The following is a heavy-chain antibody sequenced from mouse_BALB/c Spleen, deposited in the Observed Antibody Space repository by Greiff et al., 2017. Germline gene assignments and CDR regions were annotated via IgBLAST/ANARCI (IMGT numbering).Heavy chain of an antibody. CDR3: ARQRGGHDGLYAMDY. J-gene: IGHJ4*01. CDR1: GFAFSSYD. D-gene: IGHD2-3*01. CDR2: ISSGGGST. Sequence: DVMLVESGGGLVKPGGSLKLSCAASGFAFSSYDMSWVRQTPEKRLEWVAYISSGGGSTYYPDTVKGRFTISRDNAKNTLYLQMSSLKSEDTAMYYCARQRGGHDGLYAMDYWGQGTSVTVSS. V-gene: IGHV5-12-1*01.